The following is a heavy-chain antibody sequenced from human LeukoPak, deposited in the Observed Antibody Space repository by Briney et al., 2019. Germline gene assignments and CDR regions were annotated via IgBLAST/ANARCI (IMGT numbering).Heavy chain of an antibody. D-gene: IGHD5-18*01. CDR1: GFTFNTYT. CDR3: AREGERGYSYGFIDC. V-gene: IGHV3-7*03. CDR2: IKQDGSEK. J-gene: IGHJ4*02. Sequence: GGSLRLSCAASGFTFNTYTMNWVRQAPGKGLEWVANIKQDGSEKYFVDSVRGRFTISRDNAKNSLHLQMNSLRAEDTAVYYCAREGERGYSYGFIDCWGQGTLVTVSS.